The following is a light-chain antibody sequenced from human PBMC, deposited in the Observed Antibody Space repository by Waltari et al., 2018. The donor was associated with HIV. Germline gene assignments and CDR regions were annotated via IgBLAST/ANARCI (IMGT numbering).Light chain of an antibody. CDR3: LSADTSVTWV. V-gene: IGLV3-25*03. CDR1: ALPNQY. Sequence: SSELTQPPSVSVSPGQTARITCSGDALPNQYAYWYQQKPGQAPVLVIYKDTERPSGIPERFSGSSSGTTVTLTISGVQAEDDADYYCLSADTSVTWVFGGGTKLTVL. J-gene: IGLJ3*02. CDR2: KDT.